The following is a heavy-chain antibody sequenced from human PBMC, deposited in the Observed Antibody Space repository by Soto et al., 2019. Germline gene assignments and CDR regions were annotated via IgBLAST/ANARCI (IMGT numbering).Heavy chain of an antibody. V-gene: IGHV3-15*01. J-gene: IGHJ4*02. CDR1: GFTFINAW. Sequence: GGSLRLSCAASGFTFINAWVSWVRQAPGKGLEWVGRIKSKTDGGTTDYAAPVKGRFTISRDDSKNTLYLQMNSLKTEDTAVYYCTTTYYYDSSGHSPFDYWGQGTLVTVSS. CDR2: IKSKTDGGTT. CDR3: TTTYYYDSSGHSPFDY. D-gene: IGHD3-22*01.